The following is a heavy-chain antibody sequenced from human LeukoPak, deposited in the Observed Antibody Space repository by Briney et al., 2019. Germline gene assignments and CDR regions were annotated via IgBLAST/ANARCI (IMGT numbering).Heavy chain of an antibody. CDR2: INPSGGST. D-gene: IGHD3-22*01. Sequence: PTASVKVSCKASGYTFTGYYMHWVRQAPGQGLEWMGIINPSGGSTSYAQKFQGRVTMTRDTSTSTVYMELSSLRSEDTAVYYCARAGGLTMIVVVLDYWGQGTLVTVSS. CDR3: ARAGGLTMIVVVLDY. J-gene: IGHJ4*02. CDR1: GYTFTGYY. V-gene: IGHV1-46*01.